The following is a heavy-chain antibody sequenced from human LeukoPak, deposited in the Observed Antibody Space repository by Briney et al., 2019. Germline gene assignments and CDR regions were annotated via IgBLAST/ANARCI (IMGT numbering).Heavy chain of an antibody. CDR3: AKGSSAGRPYYFDY. CDR1: GFTFSSYT. V-gene: IGHV3-23*01. CDR2: ISHTSEYT. Sequence: PGGSLRLSCAASGFTFSSYTMSWVRQAPGKGLEWVSAISHTSEYTYHADSVKGRFTISRDNSKNTLYLQMNSLRAEGTAMYYCAKGSSAGRPYYFDYWGQGTLVTVSS. D-gene: IGHD3-10*01. J-gene: IGHJ4*02.